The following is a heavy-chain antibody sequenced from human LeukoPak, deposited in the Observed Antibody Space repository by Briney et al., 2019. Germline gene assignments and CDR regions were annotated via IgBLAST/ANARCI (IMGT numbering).Heavy chain of an antibody. V-gene: IGHV3-30-3*01. CDR1: GFTFSSYA. J-gene: IGHJ6*02. Sequence: GGSLRLSCAASGFTFSSYAMHWVRQAPGKGLEWVAVISYDGSNKYYADSVKGRFTISRDNSKNTLYLQMNSRRAEDTAVYYCARVPPYRVPAAKRGSSWDYYYYGMDVWGQGTTVTVSS. CDR3: ARVPPYRVPAAKRGSSWDYYYYGMDV. D-gene: IGHD2-2*01. CDR2: ISYDGSNK.